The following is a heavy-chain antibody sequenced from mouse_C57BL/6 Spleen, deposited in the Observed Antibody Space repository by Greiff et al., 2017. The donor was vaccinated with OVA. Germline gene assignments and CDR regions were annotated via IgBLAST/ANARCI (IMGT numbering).Heavy chain of an antibody. D-gene: IGHD3-3*01. V-gene: IGHV1-82*01. Sequence: QVQLQQSGPELVKPGASVKISCKASGYAFSSSWMNWVKQRPGKGLEWIGRIYPGDGDTNYNGKFKGKATLTADKSSSTAYMQLSSLTSEDSAVYFCARGYGTARGYFDVWGTGTTVTVSS. CDR2: IYPGDGDT. CDR1: GYAFSSSW. J-gene: IGHJ1*03. CDR3: ARGYGTARGYFDV.